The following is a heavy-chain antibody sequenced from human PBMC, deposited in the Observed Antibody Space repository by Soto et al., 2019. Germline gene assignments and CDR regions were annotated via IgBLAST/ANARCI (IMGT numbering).Heavy chain of an antibody. J-gene: IGHJ6*02. CDR1: GYTFTSYD. CDR2: MNPNSGNT. Sequence: GASVKVSCKASGYTFTSYDINWVRQATGQGLEWMGWMNPNSGNTGYAQKFQGRVTMTRNTSISTAYTELSSLRSEDTAVYYCARVPYYDFWSGYYSYYYYGMDVWGQGTTVTVSS. V-gene: IGHV1-8*01. D-gene: IGHD3-3*01. CDR3: ARVPYYDFWSGYYSYYYYGMDV.